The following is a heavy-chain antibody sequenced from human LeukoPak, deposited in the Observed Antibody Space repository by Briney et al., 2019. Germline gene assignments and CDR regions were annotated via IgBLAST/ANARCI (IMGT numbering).Heavy chain of an antibody. D-gene: IGHD6-13*01. CDR3: ARESSIAAAGSTLTFDY. J-gene: IGHJ4*02. V-gene: IGHV3-11*01. CDR2: ISGSATTI. Sequence: GGSLRLSCAASGFTFSDYYMTWLRQAPGKGLEWVSYISGSATTIYYADSVKGRFTISRDNAKNSMYLQMNSLRADDTAVYYCARESSIAAAGSTLTFDYWGQGTLVTVSS. CDR1: GFTFSDYY.